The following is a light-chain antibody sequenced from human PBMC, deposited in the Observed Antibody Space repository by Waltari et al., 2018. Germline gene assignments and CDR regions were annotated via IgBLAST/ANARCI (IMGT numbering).Light chain of an antibody. CDR2: KDT. J-gene: IGLJ2*01. CDR3: QSADSSGTSRV. Sequence: SYELTQPPSVSVPPGQTASITCFGDALPTQYVYWYQQRPGQAPVLMIYKDTKRPPGIPERFSGSASGTTVTLTISGVQAEDEAVYYCQSADSSGTSRVFGGGTKLTVL. CDR1: ALPTQY. V-gene: IGLV3-25*03.